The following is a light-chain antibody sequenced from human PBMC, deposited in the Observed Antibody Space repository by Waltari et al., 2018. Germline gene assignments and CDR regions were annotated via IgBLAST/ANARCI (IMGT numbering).Light chain of an antibody. CDR3: QQYDTPLS. V-gene: IGKV1-33*01. J-gene: IGKJ4*01. Sequence: DIQMTQSPSSLSASVGDRVTITCQSNQDIYNSLNWYQQKSGKAPNLLIYGASNLEPGVPSRFSGSGSGTHFTFTISSLQPDDFATYYCQQYDTPLSFGGGTKVAIK. CDR1: QDIYNS. CDR2: GAS.